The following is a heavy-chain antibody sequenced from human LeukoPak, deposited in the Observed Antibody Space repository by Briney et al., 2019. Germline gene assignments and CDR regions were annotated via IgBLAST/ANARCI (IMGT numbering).Heavy chain of an antibody. Sequence: RASVKVSCKASGYSFTSYGISWVRQAPGQGLEWMGWISVYNGNTNYAQKLQGRVTMTTDTSTSTAYMELRSLRSEDTAVYYCEIYTGYDSFWGQGTLVTVSS. V-gene: IGHV1-18*01. J-gene: IGHJ4*02. CDR3: EIYTGYDSF. CDR2: ISVYNGNT. D-gene: IGHD5-12*01. CDR1: GYSFTSYG.